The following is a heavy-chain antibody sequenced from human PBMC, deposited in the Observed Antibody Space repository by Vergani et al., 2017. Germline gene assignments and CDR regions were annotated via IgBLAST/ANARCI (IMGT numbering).Heavy chain of an antibody. D-gene: IGHD6-19*01. Sequence: QLQLQESGPGLVKPSATLSLPCSVSGASIRSSNYYWGWIRQPPGKGLDWIASIYYSGNTYYNPSLKSRVNISVDTSKNQFSLKLSSVTAADTAVYFCARHSTVEWLVKLGWIDPWGQGILVTVSS. V-gene: IGHV4-39*01. J-gene: IGHJ5*02. CDR3: ARHSTVEWLVKLGWIDP. CDR2: IYYSGNT. CDR1: GASIRSSNYY.